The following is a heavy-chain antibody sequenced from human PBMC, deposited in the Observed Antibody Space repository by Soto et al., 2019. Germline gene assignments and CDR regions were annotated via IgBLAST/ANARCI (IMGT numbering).Heavy chain of an antibody. V-gene: IGHV1-3*05. CDR3: ARAWVVVTAPDY. CDR1: RYTFTSCA. J-gene: IGHJ4*02. D-gene: IGHD2-21*02. CDR2: INAGNGNT. Sequence: QVQLVQCGAEEKKPGASVKVSCRASRYTFTSCAMHWVRQAPGQRLEWMGWINAGNGNTKYSQKFQGRVTITRDTSASTAYMELSSLRSEDTAVYYCARAWVVVTAPDYWGQGTLVTVSS.